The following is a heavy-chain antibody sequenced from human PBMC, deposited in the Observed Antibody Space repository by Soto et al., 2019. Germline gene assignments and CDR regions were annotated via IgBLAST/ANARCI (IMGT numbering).Heavy chain of an antibody. V-gene: IGHV3-74*03. J-gene: IGHJ4*02. CDR3: ARDGDTAMVPIDY. D-gene: IGHD5-18*01. Sequence: GGSLRLSCAASGFTFSSYWMHWVRQAPGKGLVWVSRINSDGSSTKYADSVKGRFTISRDNAKNTLYLQMNSLRAEDTAVYYCARDGDTAMVPIDYWGQGTLVTVSS. CDR1: GFTFSSYW. CDR2: INSDGSST.